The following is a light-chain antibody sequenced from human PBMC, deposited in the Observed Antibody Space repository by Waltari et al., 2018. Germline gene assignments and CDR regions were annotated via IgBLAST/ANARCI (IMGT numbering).Light chain of an antibody. J-gene: IGKJ1*01. CDR1: QSISRY. V-gene: IGKV3-20*01. CDR3: QKYGSLPAT. CDR2: VAS. Sequence: IRLTQSPGTLSLSPGERATLSCRASQSISRYLAWYQQKPGQAPMFLIYVASTRATGLPERFSGRGSGTDFSLTISRLEPEDFAVYYCQKYGSLPATFGQGTKVEIK.